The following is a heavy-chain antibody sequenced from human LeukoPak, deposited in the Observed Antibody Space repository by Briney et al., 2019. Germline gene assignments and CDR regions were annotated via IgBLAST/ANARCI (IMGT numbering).Heavy chain of an antibody. CDR1: GFTFSSYI. V-gene: IGHV3-48*01. D-gene: IGHD2-2*01. CDR3: AREYCSSTSCLYDY. J-gene: IGHJ4*02. Sequence: GGSLRLSCAASGFTFSSYIMNWVRQAPGKGLEWVSYISSSSSTIYYADSVKGRFTISRDKAKNSLYLQMNSLRAEDTAVYHCAREYCSSTSCLYDYWCQGTLVTVSS. CDR2: ISSSSSTI.